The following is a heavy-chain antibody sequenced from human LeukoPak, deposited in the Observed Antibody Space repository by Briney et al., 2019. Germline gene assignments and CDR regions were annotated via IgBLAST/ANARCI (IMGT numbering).Heavy chain of an antibody. J-gene: IGHJ5*02. CDR3: ARADSGSYWFDP. Sequence: PSETLSLTCAVYGGSFSGYYWSWVRQPPGKGLEWIGEIYHSGSTNYNPSLKSRVTISVDKSKNQFSLKLSSVTAADTAVYYCARADSGSYWFDPWGQGTLVTVSS. CDR1: GGSFSGYY. V-gene: IGHV4-34*01. D-gene: IGHD1-26*01. CDR2: IYHSGST.